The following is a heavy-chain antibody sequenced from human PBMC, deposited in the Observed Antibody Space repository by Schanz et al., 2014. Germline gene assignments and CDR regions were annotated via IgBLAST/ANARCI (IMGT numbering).Heavy chain of an antibody. Sequence: VQLVESGGGLVQPGGSLRLSCAASGFTFSTFAMHWVRQAPGKGLEYISAISHDGYSTYYADSVKGRFTISGDSSKYTVYLQMNSLRADDTAVYYCAKGPYYYYYMDVWGNGTTVTVSS. CDR1: GFTFSTFA. J-gene: IGHJ6*03. CDR3: AKGPYYYYYMDV. CDR2: ISHDGYST. V-gene: IGHV3-64*04.